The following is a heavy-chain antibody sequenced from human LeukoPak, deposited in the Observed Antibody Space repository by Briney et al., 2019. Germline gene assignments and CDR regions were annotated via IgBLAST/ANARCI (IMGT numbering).Heavy chain of an antibody. D-gene: IGHD3-10*01. CDR3: AKESSASYYFDY. V-gene: IGHV3-30*02. CDR2: IPYDGRNT. CDR1: GSTFSSNG. Sequence: GGSLRLSCAASGSTFSSNGMYWVRQAPGKGLEWVAFIPYDGRNTYYADSVKSRFTISRDTSKNTLYLQMINLRAEDTAVYYCAKESSASYYFDYWGQGTLVTVSS. J-gene: IGHJ4*02.